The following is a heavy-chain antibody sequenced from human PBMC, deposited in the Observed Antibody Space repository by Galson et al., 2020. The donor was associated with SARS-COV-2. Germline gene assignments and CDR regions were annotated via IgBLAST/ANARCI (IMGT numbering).Heavy chain of an antibody. V-gene: IGHV6-1*01. CDR2: TYYRSKWYN. CDR3: ARVAGNYYYDAMDV. J-gene: IGHJ6*02. Sequence: ASETLSLTCAISGDSLSSKNSAWNWIRQSPSRGLEWLGRTYYRSKWYNDYAVSLRSRLTLNPDTSKNQFSLQLTSVTPDDTAIYCCARVAGNYYYDAMDVWGQGTAVTVSS. CDR1: GDSLSSKNSA. D-gene: IGHD1-1*01.